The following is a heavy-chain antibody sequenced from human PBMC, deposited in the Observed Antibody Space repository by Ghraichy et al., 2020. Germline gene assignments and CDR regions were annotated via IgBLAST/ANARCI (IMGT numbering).Heavy chain of an antibody. CDR2: ISGSGGST. Sequence: GESLNTSCAASGFTFSSYAMSWVRQAPGKGLEWVSAISGSGGSTYYADSVKGRFTISRDNSKNTLYLQMNSLRAEDTAVYYCAKITIRACSGGSCYSFLGRSYWYFDLWGRGTLVTVSS. V-gene: IGHV3-23*01. D-gene: IGHD2-15*01. CDR1: GFTFSSYA. J-gene: IGHJ2*01. CDR3: AKITIRACSGGSCYSFLGRSYWYFDL.